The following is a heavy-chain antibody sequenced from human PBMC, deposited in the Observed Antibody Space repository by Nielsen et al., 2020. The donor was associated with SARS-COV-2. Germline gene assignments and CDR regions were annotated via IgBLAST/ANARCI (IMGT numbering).Heavy chain of an antibody. CDR1: GYTFTSYG. Sequence: ASVKVSCKASGYTFTSYGISWVRQAPGQGLEWMGWISAYNGNTNYAQKLQGRVTMTTDTSTSTAYMELRSLRSDDTAVYYCAKGRDTPEYYYYYGMDVWGQGTTVTVSS. CDR2: ISAYNGNT. CDR3: AKGRDTPEYYYYYGMDV. D-gene: IGHD2-15*01. V-gene: IGHV1-18*01. J-gene: IGHJ6*02.